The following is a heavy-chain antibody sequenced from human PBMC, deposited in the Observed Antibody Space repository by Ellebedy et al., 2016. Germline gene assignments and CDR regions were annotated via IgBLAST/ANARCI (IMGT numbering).Heavy chain of an antibody. V-gene: IGHV4-39*01. CDR3: ATSLAYLAEGLY. Sequence: GSLRLSCTVSGDSITNNYYYWGWVRQPPGKGLEWIGSIHHDGRTYYNPSLKSRVTFSVDASKNQYSLRLRSVTAADTAVYYCATSLAYLAEGLYWGQGILVTVSS. CDR2: IHHDGRT. CDR1: GDSITNNYYY. D-gene: IGHD3-3*02. J-gene: IGHJ4*02.